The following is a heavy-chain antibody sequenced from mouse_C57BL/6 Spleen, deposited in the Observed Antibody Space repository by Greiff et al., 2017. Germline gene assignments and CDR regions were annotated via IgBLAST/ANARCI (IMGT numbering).Heavy chain of an antibody. CDR3: ARSILLRGYFDV. J-gene: IGHJ1*03. Sequence: VQLQQSGPELVKPGASVKIPCKASGYTFTDYNMDWVKQSHGKSLEWIGDINPNNGGTIYNQKFKGKATLTVAKSSSTAYMELRSLTSEDTAVYYCARSILLRGYFDVWGTGTTVTVSS. CDR2: INPNNGGT. D-gene: IGHD1-1*01. CDR1: GYTFTDYN. V-gene: IGHV1-18*01.